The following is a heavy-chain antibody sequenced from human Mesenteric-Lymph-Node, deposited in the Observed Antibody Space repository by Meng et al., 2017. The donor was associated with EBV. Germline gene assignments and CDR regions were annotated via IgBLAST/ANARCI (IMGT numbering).Heavy chain of an antibody. CDR2: INHSGST. CDR3: AKTGSSGWSDLDY. Sequence: PLQESGPALLKPSETLSLTCGVTGGSFGGYYWTWIRQPPGKGLEWIGEINHSGSTNYNPSLKSRVTISLDTSKNQISLKLTSVTAADTAVYYRAKTGSSGWSDLDYWGRGILVTVSS. J-gene: IGHJ4*02. D-gene: IGHD6-19*01. V-gene: IGHV4-34*01. CDR1: GGSFGGYY.